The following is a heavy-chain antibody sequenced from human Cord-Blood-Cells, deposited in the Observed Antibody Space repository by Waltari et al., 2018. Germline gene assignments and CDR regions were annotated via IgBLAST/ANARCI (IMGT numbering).Heavy chain of an antibody. Sequence: EVQLVESGGGLVQPGGSLRLSCAASGCTFSSYWMSWVRQAPGKGLEWVANIKQDGSEKYYVDSVKGRFTISRDNAKNSLYLQMNSLRAEDTAVYYCARPTGAPDYWGQGTLVTVSS. CDR2: IKQDGSEK. D-gene: IGHD7-27*01. J-gene: IGHJ4*02. V-gene: IGHV3-7*05. CDR1: GCTFSSYW. CDR3: ARPTGAPDY.